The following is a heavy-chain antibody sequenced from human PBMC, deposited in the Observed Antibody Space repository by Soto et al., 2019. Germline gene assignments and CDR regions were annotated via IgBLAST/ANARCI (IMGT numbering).Heavy chain of an antibody. CDR3: ARETYYFGSGTYDDGMDV. CDR1: GFTFTSYG. Sequence: VQLVQSGSEVKKPGASVKVSCKASGFTFTSYGISWVRQAPGQGLEWMAWISIYNDNTKYAQKFQGRITMTTDTSTSTAYMELRSLRSDDTAVHYCARETYYFGSGTYDDGMDVWGQGTTVTVSS. V-gene: IGHV1-18*04. CDR2: ISIYNDNT. D-gene: IGHD3-10*01. J-gene: IGHJ6*02.